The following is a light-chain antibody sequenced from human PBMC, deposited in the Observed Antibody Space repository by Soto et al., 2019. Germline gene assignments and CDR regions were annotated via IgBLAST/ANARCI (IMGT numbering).Light chain of an antibody. CDR1: SSDVGGYNY. J-gene: IGLJ2*01. V-gene: IGLV2-8*01. Sequence: QSALTQPPSASGSPGQSVTISCTGTSSDVGGYNYVSWYQQLPGKAPKLMIYEVSKRPSGVPDRFSGSKSGNTASLTVSGLQAEDEADYYCNSYAGSNNFVVFGGGTKLTVL. CDR3: NSYAGSNNFVV. CDR2: EVS.